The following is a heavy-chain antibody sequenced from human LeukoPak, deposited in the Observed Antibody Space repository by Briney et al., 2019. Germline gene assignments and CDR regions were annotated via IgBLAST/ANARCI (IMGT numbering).Heavy chain of an antibody. J-gene: IGHJ4*02. CDR2: ISGSGST. V-gene: IGHV4-4*07. D-gene: IGHD2-15*01. Sequence: PSETLSLTCAVSGGSISGYYWSWIRQPAGKGLEWMGRISGSGSTDYDPSLKSRVTMSVDTSKNQFSLKLNSVTAADTAAYYCAREGRSSTPGYWGQGTLVTVSS. CDR3: AREGRSSTPGY. CDR1: GGSISGYY.